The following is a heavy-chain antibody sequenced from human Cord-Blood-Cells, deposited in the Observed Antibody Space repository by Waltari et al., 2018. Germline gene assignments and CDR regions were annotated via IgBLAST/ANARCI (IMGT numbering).Heavy chain of an antibody. CDR2: IYYSGST. CDR3: ATRSIWGYFDY. V-gene: IGHV4-59*01. D-gene: IGHD7-27*01. J-gene: IGHJ4*02. CDR1: GGSISSYY. Sequence: QVQLQESGPGLVKPSETLSLTCTVSGGSISSYYWSWIRQPPGKGLEWIGYIYYSGSTNSNPALKSRVTISVDTSKNQFSLKLSSVTAADTAVYYCATRSIWGYFDYWGQGTLVTVSS.